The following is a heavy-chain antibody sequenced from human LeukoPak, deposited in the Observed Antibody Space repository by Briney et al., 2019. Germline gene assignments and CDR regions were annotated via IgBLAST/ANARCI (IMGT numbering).Heavy chain of an antibody. CDR2: IIPILGIA. CDR1: GGTFSSYA. Sequence: GASVKVSCKASGGTFSSYAISWVRQAPGQGLEWMGRIIPILGIANYAQKLQGRVTMTTDTSTSTAYMELRSLRSDDTAVYYCARDEGIAAAGTWNWFDPWGQGTLVTVSS. D-gene: IGHD6-13*01. J-gene: IGHJ5*02. CDR3: ARDEGIAAAGTWNWFDP. V-gene: IGHV1-69*04.